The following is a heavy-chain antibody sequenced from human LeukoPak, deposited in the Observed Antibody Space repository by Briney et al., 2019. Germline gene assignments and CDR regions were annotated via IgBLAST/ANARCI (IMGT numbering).Heavy chain of an antibody. Sequence: GGSLRLSCAASGFTFDEYAMHWVRQAPGKGLEWVANIKKDGSDKYYVDSVKGRFTISRDNAKTSLYLQMNSLRAEDTAVYSCARHLSGVTGYTYGRGIDYWGQGTLDTVSS. CDR3: ARHLSGVTGYTYGRGIDY. CDR1: GFTFDEYA. CDR2: IKKDGSDK. J-gene: IGHJ4*02. D-gene: IGHD5-18*01. V-gene: IGHV3-7*01.